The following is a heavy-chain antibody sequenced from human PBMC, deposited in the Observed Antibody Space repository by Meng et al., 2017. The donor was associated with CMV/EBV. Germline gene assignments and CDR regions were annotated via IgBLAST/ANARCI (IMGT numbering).Heavy chain of an antibody. D-gene: IGHD6-19*01. Sequence: LRETRHRLVDLSEPLSLTLPVYGGSTSMSSDYWGWSRQPPGNELEGIGSIYYNGSTYYNPALKSRGTISVDTSKNQFSLKLSSVTAADTAVYYCARDSAVAGVLDYWGQGTLVTVSS. CDR3: ARDSAVAGVLDY. CDR1: GGSTSMSSDY. V-gene: IGHV4-39*07. CDR2: IYYNGST. J-gene: IGHJ4*02.